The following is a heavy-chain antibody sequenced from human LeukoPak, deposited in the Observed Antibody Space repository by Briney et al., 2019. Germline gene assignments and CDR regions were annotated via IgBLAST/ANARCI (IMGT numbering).Heavy chain of an antibody. CDR3: ARDNFDCSGGSCYLSQLDV. V-gene: IGHV1-2*02. Sequence: ASVKVSCKASGYTFTGYYMHWVRQAPGQGLEWMGWINPNSGGTNYAQKFQGRVTMTRDTSISTAYMELSRLRSDDTAVYYCARDNFDCSGGSCYLSQLDVWGKGTTVTVSS. CDR1: GYTFTGYY. J-gene: IGHJ6*04. D-gene: IGHD2-15*01. CDR2: INPNSGGT.